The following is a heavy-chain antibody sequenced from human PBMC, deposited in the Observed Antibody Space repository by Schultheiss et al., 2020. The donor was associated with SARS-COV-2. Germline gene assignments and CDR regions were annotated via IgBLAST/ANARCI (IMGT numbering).Heavy chain of an antibody. CDR3: ASGGVAARIDY. CDR2: INHSGST. J-gene: IGHJ4*02. V-gene: IGHV4-34*01. CDR1: GGSFSGYY. D-gene: IGHD2-15*01. Sequence: SDTLSLTCAVYGGSFSGYYWSWIRQPPGKGLEWIGEINHSGSTNYNSSLKSRVTISVDTSKNQFSLKLSSVTAADTAVYYCASGGVAARIDYWGQGTLVNV.